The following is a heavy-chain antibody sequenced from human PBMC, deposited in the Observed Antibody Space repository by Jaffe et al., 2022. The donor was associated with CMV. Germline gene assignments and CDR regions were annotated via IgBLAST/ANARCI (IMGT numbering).Heavy chain of an antibody. CDR3: ARVTTYYYDSSGPDSKWRFDY. J-gene: IGHJ4*02. Sequence: QVQLQESGPGLVKPSETLSLTCTVSGGSISSYYWSWIRQPPGKGLEWIGYIYYSGSTNYNPSLKSRVTISVDTSKNQFSLKLSSVTAADTAVYYCARVTTYYYDSSGPDSKWRFDYWGQGTLVTVSS. V-gene: IGHV4-59*01. CDR2: IYYSGST. D-gene: IGHD3-22*01. CDR1: GGSISSYY.